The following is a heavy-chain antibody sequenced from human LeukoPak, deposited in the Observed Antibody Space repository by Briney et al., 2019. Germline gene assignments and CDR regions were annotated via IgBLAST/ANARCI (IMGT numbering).Heavy chain of an antibody. Sequence: SVKVSCKASGGTFSSYTISWVRQAPGQGLEWMGRIIPILGIANYAQKFQGRVTITADKSTSTAYTGLSSLRSEDTAVYYCARGPHYDSSGYYSFQHWGQGTLVTVSS. CDR3: ARGPHYDSSGYYSFQH. CDR1: GGTFSSYT. CDR2: IIPILGIA. V-gene: IGHV1-69*02. D-gene: IGHD3-22*01. J-gene: IGHJ1*01.